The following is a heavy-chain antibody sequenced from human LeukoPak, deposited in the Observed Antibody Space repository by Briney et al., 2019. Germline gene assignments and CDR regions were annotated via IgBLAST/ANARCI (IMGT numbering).Heavy chain of an antibody. CDR2: LNPNSGGT. Sequence: ASVKVSCKASGYTFTGYYMHWVRQAPGQGPEWMGWLNPNSGGTKYAEKFQGRVTMTRSTPISTASMEMSRLTADNTAVYYCARDHVVVASVAHINTFDYWGQGTLVTVSS. V-gene: IGHV1-2*02. J-gene: IGHJ4*02. D-gene: IGHD2-15*01. CDR1: GYTFTGYY. CDR3: ARDHVVVASVAHINTFDY.